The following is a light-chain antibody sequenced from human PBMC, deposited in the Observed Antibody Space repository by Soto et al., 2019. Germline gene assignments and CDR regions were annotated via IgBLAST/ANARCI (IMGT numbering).Light chain of an antibody. V-gene: IGLV2-14*01. Sequence: QSALTQPASVSGSPGQSITISCTGTSRDVGGHNYVSWYQQHPGKAPKLIIYDVSRRPSGVSNRFSGSKSGNTASLTISGLQAEDEADYYCSSYTTGSTLENVFGTGTKLTVL. CDR2: DVS. CDR1: SRDVGGHNY. CDR3: SSYTTGSTLENV. J-gene: IGLJ1*01.